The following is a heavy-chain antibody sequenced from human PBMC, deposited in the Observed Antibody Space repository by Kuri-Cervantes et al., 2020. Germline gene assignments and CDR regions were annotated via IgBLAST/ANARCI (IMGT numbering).Heavy chain of an antibody. D-gene: IGHD2-2*01. Sequence: GESLKISCAASGFTFSSYGMHWVRQAPGKGLEWVAVIWYDGSNKYYADFVKGRFTISRDNSKNTLYLQMNSLRAEDTAVYYCARDQGGYCSSTSCYSPGNYYYYGMDVWGQGTTVTVSS. CDR2: IWYDGSNK. CDR1: GFTFSSYG. V-gene: IGHV3-33*01. CDR3: ARDQGGYCSSTSCYSPGNYYYYGMDV. J-gene: IGHJ6*02.